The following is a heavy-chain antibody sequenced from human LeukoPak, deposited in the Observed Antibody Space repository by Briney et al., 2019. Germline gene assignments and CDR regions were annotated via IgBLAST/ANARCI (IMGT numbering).Heavy chain of an antibody. J-gene: IGHJ4*02. CDR2: IFPSGGEI. D-gene: IGHD2-8*02. CDR1: GFTFSIYW. Sequence: GGSLRLSCATSGFTFSIYWMNWVRQPPGKGLEWVSSIFPSGGEIHYADSVRGRFTISRDNSKSTLSLQMNSLRAEDTAIYYCATYRQVLLPFESWGQGTLVTVSS. V-gene: IGHV3-23*01. CDR3: ATYRQVLLPFES.